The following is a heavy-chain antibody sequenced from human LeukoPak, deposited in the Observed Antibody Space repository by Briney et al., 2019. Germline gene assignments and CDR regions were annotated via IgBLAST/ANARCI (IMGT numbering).Heavy chain of an antibody. D-gene: IGHD6-19*01. CDR2: INPDGSDK. CDR1: GFTFSTHW. V-gene: IGHV3-7*01. CDR3: VSGSGWIFDY. J-gene: IGHJ4*02. Sequence: GGSLRLSCATSGFTFSTHWMIWVRQAPGKGLEWVANINPDGSDKQYLDSVKGRFAISRDSARNSLYLQMNSLRAEDTAVYYCVSGSGWIFDYWGQGTLVTVSS.